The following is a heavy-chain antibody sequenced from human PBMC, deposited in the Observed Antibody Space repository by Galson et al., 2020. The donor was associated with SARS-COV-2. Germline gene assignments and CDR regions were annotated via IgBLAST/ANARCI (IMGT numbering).Heavy chain of an antibody. V-gene: IGHV4-39*07. CDR3: AGELGGSGDFGQEICGVVTLLNWFDP. J-gene: IGHJ5*02. D-gene: IGHD3-3*01. CDR2: IYYSGST. CDR1: GGSISSSSYY. Sequence: SETLSLTCTVSGGSISSSSYYWGWIRQPPGKGLEWIGSIYYSGSTYYNPSLKSRVTISVDTSKNQFSLKLSSVTAADTAVYYCAGELGGSGDFGQEICGVVTLLNWFDPWGQGTLVTVSS.